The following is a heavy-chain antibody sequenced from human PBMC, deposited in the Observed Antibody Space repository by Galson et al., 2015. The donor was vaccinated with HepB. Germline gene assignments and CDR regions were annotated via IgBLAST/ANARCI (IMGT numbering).Heavy chain of an antibody. CDR2: IRSKAYGGTT. Sequence: SLRLSCAASGFTFGDYAMSWFRQAPGKGLEWVGFIRSKAYGGTTEYAASVKGRFTISRDDSKSIAYLQMNSLKTEDTAVYYCTRDRDYDSSGYYSCWGQGTLVTVSS. CDR1: GFTFGDYA. V-gene: IGHV3-49*03. J-gene: IGHJ4*02. D-gene: IGHD3-22*01. CDR3: TRDRDYDSSGYYSC.